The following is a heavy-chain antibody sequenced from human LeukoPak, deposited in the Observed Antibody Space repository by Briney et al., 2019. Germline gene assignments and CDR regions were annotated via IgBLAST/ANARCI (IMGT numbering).Heavy chain of an antibody. J-gene: IGHJ6*02. V-gene: IGHV3-21*01. CDR1: GFTFSSYS. D-gene: IGHD4-17*01. Sequence: GRSLRLSCAASGFTFSSYSMNWVRQAPGKGLEWVSSISSSGSYVYYADSVKGRFTISRDNAKKSLYLQMNSLRAEDTAVYYCASPSTLTTDPYYYYGMDVWGQGTTVTVSS. CDR3: ASPSTLTTDPYYYYGMDV. CDR2: ISSSGSYV.